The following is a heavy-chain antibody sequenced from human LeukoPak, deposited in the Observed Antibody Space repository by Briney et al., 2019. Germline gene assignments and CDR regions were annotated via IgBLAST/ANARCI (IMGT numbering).Heavy chain of an antibody. CDR2: IQTSGNT. Sequence: SLTLSLTCTVSGGSIRSDNSHWSWVRQPAGKGLEWIGFIQTSGNTGYNPSLRSRVTTSVDTSKNQFSLNLSSVTAADTAMYYCARYLAGYGGDGDWGQGTLVTVSS. CDR3: ARYLAGYGGDGD. J-gene: IGHJ4*02. CDR1: GGSIRSDNSH. D-gene: IGHD2-21*02. V-gene: IGHV4-61*02.